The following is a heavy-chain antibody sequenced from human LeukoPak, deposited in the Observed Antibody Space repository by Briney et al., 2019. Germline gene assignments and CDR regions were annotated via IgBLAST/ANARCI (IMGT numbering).Heavy chain of an antibody. V-gene: IGHV4-38-2*02. CDR1: GCSISSGYY. J-gene: IGHJ4*02. Sequence: PSETLSLTCTVSGCSISSGYYWGWIRQPPGKGLEWIGSIHHSGSTYYKPSLKSRLTISVDTSKNQFSLKLSSVTAADTAVYYCATYSNYIDYWGQGTLVTVSS. CDR2: IHHSGST. CDR3: ATYSNYIDY. D-gene: IGHD4-11*01.